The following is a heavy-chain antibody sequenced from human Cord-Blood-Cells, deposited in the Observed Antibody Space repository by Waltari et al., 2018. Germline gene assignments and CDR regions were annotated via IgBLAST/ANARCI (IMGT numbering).Heavy chain of an antibody. V-gene: IGHV2-5*02. Sequence: QITLKESGPTLVKPTQTLTLTCTFSGFSLSTSGGDVGWIRQPPGKALEWLALIYWDDDKRYSPSLKSRLTITKDTSKNQVVLTMTNMDPVDTATYYCAHIVVPAAIPYFDYWGQGTLVTVSS. CDR2: IYWDDDK. CDR1: GFSLSTSGGD. J-gene: IGHJ4*02. D-gene: IGHD2-2*02. CDR3: AHIVVPAAIPYFDY.